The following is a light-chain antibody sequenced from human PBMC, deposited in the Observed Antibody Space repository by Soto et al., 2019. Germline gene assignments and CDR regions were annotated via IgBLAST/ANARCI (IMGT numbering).Light chain of an antibody. Sequence: DIVMNQSPLSLPVTPGETASICCRSSQSLLHSNGYTYLDWYLQKPGQSPQLLIYLGSNRTSGVPDRCSASASGTDFTPKIRRVEAVDVGVYYCMQGLQIPRTVGQGTKVELK. CDR2: LGS. V-gene: IGKV2-28*01. CDR3: MQGLQIPRT. CDR1: QSLLHSNGYTY. J-gene: IGKJ1*01.